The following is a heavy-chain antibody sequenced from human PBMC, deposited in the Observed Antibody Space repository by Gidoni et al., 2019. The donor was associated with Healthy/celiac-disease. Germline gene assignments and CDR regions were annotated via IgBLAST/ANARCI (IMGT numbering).Heavy chain of an antibody. CDR3: AKDLSPYYYDSSGFDY. CDR2: ISWNSGSI. V-gene: IGHV3-9*01. CDR1: GFTFDDYA. J-gene: IGHJ4*02. D-gene: IGHD3-22*01. Sequence: EVQLVESGGGLVQPGRSLRLSCAASGFTFDDYAMHWVRQAPGKGLECVSGISWNSGSICYADSVKCRFTISRDNAKNSLYLQMNSLRAEDTALYYCAKDLSPYYYDSSGFDYWGQGTLVTVSS.